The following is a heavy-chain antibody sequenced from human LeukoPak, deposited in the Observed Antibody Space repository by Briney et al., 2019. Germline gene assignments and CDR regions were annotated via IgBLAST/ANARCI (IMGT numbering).Heavy chain of an antibody. CDR2: IYYSGST. V-gene: IGHV4-39*07. CDR1: GGSISSNSHY. D-gene: IGHD6-19*01. CDR3: ARETSLAGFASGLGFNY. Sequence: SETLSLTCTVSGGSISSNSHYWGWIRQPPGKGLEWIGSIYYSGSTYYNPSLKSRVTISVDTSKNQFSLKLTSVTAADTATYYCARETSLAGFASGLGFNYWGQGILVTVSS. J-gene: IGHJ4*02.